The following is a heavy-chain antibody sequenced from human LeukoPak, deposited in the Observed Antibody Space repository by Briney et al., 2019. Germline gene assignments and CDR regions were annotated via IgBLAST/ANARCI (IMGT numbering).Heavy chain of an antibody. CDR1: GGSISSGGYY. V-gene: IGHV4-39*01. J-gene: IGHJ4*02. D-gene: IGHD3-22*01. CDR2: IYYSGST. CDR3: ARHRDESYYDSSGYYLDY. Sequence: SETLSLTCTVSGGSISSGGYYWSWIRQHPGKGLEWIGYIYYSGSTYYNPSLKSRVTISVDTSKNQFSLKLSSVTAADTAVYYCARHRDESYYDSSGYYLDYWGQGTLVTVSS.